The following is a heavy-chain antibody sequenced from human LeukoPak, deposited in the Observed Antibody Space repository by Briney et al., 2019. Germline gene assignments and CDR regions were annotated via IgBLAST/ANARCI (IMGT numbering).Heavy chain of an antibody. V-gene: IGHV3-66*02. D-gene: IGHD2-2*02. CDR3: ARDYCSSISCYTRWFDP. Sequence: GGSLRLSCADSGFSVSSNFMSWVRQAPGKGLEFVSVLYSGGDTYYADSVKGRFTISRDNSKNILYLQMNSLRADDTAAYYCARDYCSSISCYTRWFDPWGQGTLVTVSS. CDR1: GFSVSSNF. CDR2: LYSGGDT. J-gene: IGHJ5*02.